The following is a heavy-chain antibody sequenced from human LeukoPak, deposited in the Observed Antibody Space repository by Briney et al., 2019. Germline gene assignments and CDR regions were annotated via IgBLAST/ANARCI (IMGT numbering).Heavy chain of an antibody. CDR2: IWYDGSNK. J-gene: IGHJ6*02. CDR3: AKLRAARSLDV. D-gene: IGHD6-6*01. V-gene: IGHV3-33*06. CDR1: GFTFSSYS. Sequence: GGSLRLSCAASGFTFSSYSMHWVRQAPGKGLEWVAVIWYDGSNKYYADSVKGRFTISRDNSKNTLYLQMNSLRAEDTAVYYCAKLRAARSLDVWGQGTTVTVSS.